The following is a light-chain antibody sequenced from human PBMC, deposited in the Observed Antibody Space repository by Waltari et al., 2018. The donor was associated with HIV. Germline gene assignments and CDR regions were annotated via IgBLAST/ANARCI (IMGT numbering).Light chain of an antibody. CDR3: QQYGSSPSIT. Sequence: EIVLTQSPGTLSLSPGERATLSCRASQTFSSSYLAWYQQKPGQAPRLLIYGASSRATGIPDSFSGSGSGTDFTLTISRLEPEDFAVYYCQQYGSSPSITFGQGTRLEIK. V-gene: IGKV3-20*01. J-gene: IGKJ5*01. CDR2: GAS. CDR1: QTFSSSY.